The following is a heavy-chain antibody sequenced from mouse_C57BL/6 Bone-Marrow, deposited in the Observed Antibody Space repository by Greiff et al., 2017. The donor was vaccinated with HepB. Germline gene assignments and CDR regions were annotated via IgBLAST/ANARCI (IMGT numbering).Heavy chain of an antibody. CDR3: ARAFITTVGAMDY. J-gene: IGHJ4*01. CDR2: IDPSDSET. D-gene: IGHD1-1*01. V-gene: IGHV1-52*01. CDR1: GYTFTSYW. Sequence: QVQLQQPGAELVRPGSSVKLSCKASGYTFTSYWMHWVKQRPIQGLEWIGNIDPSDSETHYNQKFKDKATLTVDKSSSTAYMQLSSLTSEDSAVYYCARAFITTVGAMDYWGQGTSVTVSS.